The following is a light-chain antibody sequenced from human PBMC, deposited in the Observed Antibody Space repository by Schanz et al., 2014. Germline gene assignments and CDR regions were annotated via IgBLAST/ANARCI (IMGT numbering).Light chain of an antibody. J-gene: IGKJ1*01. CDR2: GAS. V-gene: IGKV3-20*01. CDR3: QQYCNSPWT. CDR1: QSVSSSY. Sequence: EIVLTQSPGTLSLSPGERATLSCRASQSVSSSYLAWYQQKPGRAPRLLIHGASNRATGIPARFSGSGSGTEFTLTISRLEPEDFAVYYCQQYCNSPWTFGQGTKVEIK.